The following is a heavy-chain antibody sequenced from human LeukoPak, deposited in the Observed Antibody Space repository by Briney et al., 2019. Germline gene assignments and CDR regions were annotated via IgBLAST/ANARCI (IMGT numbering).Heavy chain of an antibody. CDR1: GFTFSSYG. CDR3: ANGPQYNILTGFYKVRSHLDY. V-gene: IGHV3-30*02. Sequence: GGSLRLSCAASGFTFSSYGMHWVRQAPGKGLEWVAFIRYDGSNRHYADSVKGRFTISRDNSKNMLHLQMNSLRAEDTAVYYCANGPQYNILTGFYKVRSHLDYWGQGTLVTVSS. J-gene: IGHJ4*02. CDR2: IRYDGSNR. D-gene: IGHD3-9*01.